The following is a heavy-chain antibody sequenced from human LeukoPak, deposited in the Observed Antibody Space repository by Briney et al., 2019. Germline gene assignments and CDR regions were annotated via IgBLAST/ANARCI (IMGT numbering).Heavy chain of an antibody. D-gene: IGHD6-13*01. CDR1: GFTFSSYA. V-gene: IGHV3-23*01. CDR2: ISGSGGST. CDR3: ARGRIAAPYYYYGMDV. Sequence: GGSLRLSCAASGFTFSSYAMSWVRQAPGKGLEWVSAISGSGGSTYYADSVKGRFTISRDNSKNTLYLQMNSLRAEDTAVYYCARGRIAAPYYYYGMDVWGQGTTVTVSS. J-gene: IGHJ6*02.